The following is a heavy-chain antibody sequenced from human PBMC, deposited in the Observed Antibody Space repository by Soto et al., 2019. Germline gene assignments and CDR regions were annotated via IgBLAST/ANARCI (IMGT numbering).Heavy chain of an antibody. CDR2: INPNSGGT. CDR1: GYTFTGYY. D-gene: IGHD2-15*01. Sequence: ASVTVSCKASGYTFTGYYMHWVRQAPGQGLEWMGWINPNSGGTNYAQKFQGWVTMTRDTSISTAYMELSRLRSDDTAVYYCAREGISNYYYFYGMDVWGQGTTVTVSS. CDR3: AREGISNYYYFYGMDV. J-gene: IGHJ6*02. V-gene: IGHV1-2*04.